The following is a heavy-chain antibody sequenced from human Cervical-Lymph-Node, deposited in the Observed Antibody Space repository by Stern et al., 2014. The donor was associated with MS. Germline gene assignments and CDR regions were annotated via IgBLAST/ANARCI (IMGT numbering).Heavy chain of an antibody. Sequence: EVQLEESGPEVKRPGESLKISCQASGYTFTSYWIGWVRQMPGKGLEWIAIIFPGGYDIRYSPSFQGQVTISADKPTSTAFLHWNTLKASDAAIYYCARQRYFDYWGQGTLVTVSS. CDR3: ARQRYFDY. J-gene: IGHJ4*02. V-gene: IGHV5-51*01. CDR2: IFPGGYDI. CDR1: GYTFTSYW.